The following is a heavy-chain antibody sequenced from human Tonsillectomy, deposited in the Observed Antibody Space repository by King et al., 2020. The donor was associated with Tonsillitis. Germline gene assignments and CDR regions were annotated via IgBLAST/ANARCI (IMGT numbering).Heavy chain of an antibody. CDR3: GRIQWLANYSYYYMDV. V-gene: IGHV4-39*01. Sequence: LQLQESGPGLVKPSETLSLTCTVSSGSISSASYYWGWIRLPPGMGLEGIGSVYYSGSTYYNPSLKSRVTISVDTSKNQFSLKLSSVTAADTAVYYCGRIQWLANYSYYYMDVWGKGTTVTVSS. CDR1: SGSISSASYY. J-gene: IGHJ6*03. D-gene: IGHD6-19*01. CDR2: VYYSGST.